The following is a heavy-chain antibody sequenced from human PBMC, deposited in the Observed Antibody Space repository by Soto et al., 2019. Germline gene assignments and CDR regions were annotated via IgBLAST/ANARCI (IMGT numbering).Heavy chain of an antibody. J-gene: IGHJ6*02. D-gene: IGHD4-17*01. CDR3: ASYGATIYYYYGMDV. V-gene: IGHV3-21*01. CDR1: GFTFSSYS. Sequence: GGSLRLSCAASGFTFSSYSMNWVRQAPGKGLEWVSSISSSSSDIYYADSVKGRFTISRDNAKNSLYLQMNSLRAEDTAVYYCASYGATIYYYYGMDVWGQGTTVAASS. CDR2: ISSSSSDI.